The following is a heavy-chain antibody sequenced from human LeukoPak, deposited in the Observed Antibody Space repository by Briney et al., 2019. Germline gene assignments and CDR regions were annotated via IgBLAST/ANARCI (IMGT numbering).Heavy chain of an antibody. CDR3: ARAGPSGGPLDY. D-gene: IGHD2-15*01. CDR1: GYTFTRYD. V-gene: IGHV1-8*01. CDR2: MNPNSSNT. J-gene: IGHJ4*02. Sequence: ASVKVSCKASGYTFTRYDIHWVRQAAGQGLEWMGWMNPNSSNTGYAQKFQGRVTMTRNTSISTAYMELSSLRSEDTAVYYCARAGPSGGPLDYWGQGTLVTVSS.